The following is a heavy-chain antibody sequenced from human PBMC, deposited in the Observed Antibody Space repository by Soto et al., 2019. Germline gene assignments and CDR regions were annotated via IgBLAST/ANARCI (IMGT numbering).Heavy chain of an antibody. CDR2: ISVSGGTP. J-gene: IGHJ4*02. CDR1: GFTLSSPS. CDR3: AMGLAAAGPLDH. D-gene: IGHD6-13*01. V-gene: IGHV3-23*01. Sequence: XGSLRLSVAASGFTLSSPSMSWVRQAPGRGLEWFSTISVSGGTPYYADSVKGRFTISRDNSKNTLYLVLNSLRAEDTAVYYCAMGLAAAGPLDHWGQGTLVTVSS.